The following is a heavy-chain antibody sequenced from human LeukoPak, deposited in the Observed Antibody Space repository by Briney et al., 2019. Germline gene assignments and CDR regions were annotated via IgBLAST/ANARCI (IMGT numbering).Heavy chain of an antibody. CDR3: ARLTYGYNSGLDY. CDR1: GFTVSSNH. J-gene: IGHJ4*02. V-gene: IGHV3-66*02. D-gene: IGHD5-24*01. Sequence: GGSLRLSCAASGFTVSSNHMSWVRQAPGKGLEWVSVIYSGGSTYYADSVKGRFTISRDNSKNTLYLQMNSLRAEDTAVYYCARLTYGYNSGLDYWGQGTLVTVSS. CDR2: IYSGGST.